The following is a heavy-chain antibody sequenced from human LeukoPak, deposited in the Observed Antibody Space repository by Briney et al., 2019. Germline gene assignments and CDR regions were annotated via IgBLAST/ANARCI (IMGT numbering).Heavy chain of an antibody. CDR1: GYTFTHQW. D-gene: IGHD3-10*01. Sequence: PGESLNISCKASGYTFTHQWIGWVRQKSGSGLEWMGIIYPRDSDTRYSPSFQGHVSISADTSINTAYLEWSRLEASDTAIYYCARHSDVIGAIWGQGTLVTVSS. CDR3: ARHSDVIGAI. V-gene: IGHV5-51*01. J-gene: IGHJ4*02. CDR2: IYPRDSDT.